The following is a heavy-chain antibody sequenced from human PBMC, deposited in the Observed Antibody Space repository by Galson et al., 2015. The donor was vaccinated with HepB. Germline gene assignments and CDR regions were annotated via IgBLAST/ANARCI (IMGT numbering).Heavy chain of an antibody. CDR3: VRGVMGYGWGSLPGGGIFDY. Sequence: AMHWVRQAPGKGLEYVSAISSNGGSTYYADSVKGRFTISRDNSKNTLYLQMSSLRAEDSAVYYCVRGVMGYGWGSLPGGGIFDYWGQGTLVTVSS. CDR2: ISSNGGST. V-gene: IGHV3-64D*06. D-gene: IGHD3-16*01. J-gene: IGHJ4*02. CDR1: A.